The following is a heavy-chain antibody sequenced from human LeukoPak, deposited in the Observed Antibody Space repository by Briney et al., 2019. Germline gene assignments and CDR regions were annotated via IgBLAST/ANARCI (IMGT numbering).Heavy chain of an antibody. CDR3: AKGLMSSWYTSFDS. D-gene: IGHD6-13*01. Sequence: GRSLRLSCAASGFTFSNYGMHWVRQAPGKGLEWVALIWYDGSNKYYADSMKGRFTISRDNSKNTLYLEMGSLRAEDTAVYYCAKGLMSSWYTSFDSWGQGTLVIVSS. J-gene: IGHJ5*01. V-gene: IGHV3-33*06. CDR1: GFTFSNYG. CDR2: IWYDGSNK.